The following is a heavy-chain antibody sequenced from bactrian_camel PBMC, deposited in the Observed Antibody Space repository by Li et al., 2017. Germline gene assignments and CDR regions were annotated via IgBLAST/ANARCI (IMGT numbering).Heavy chain of an antibody. V-gene: IGHV3S1*01. Sequence: HVQLVESGGGSVQTGGSLRLSCVASIASDAFYSSYCMAWFRQAPGKGLEWVSAINSGGDSTYYADSVKGRFTISRDNAKNTLYLQMNSLKTEDTAVYYCASLNGGSWSHRDWGQGTQVTVS. J-gene: IGHJ4*01. CDR3: ASLNGGSWSHRD. CDR2: INSGGDST. D-gene: IGHD6*01. CDR1: IASDAFYSSYC.